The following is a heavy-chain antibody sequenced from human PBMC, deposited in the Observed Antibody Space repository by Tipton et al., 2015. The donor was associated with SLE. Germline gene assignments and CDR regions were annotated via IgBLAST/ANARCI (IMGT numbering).Heavy chain of an antibody. CDR1: GGSFSDYF. V-gene: IGHV4-31*11. D-gene: IGHD1-26*01. J-gene: IGHJ4*02. Sequence: TLSLTCAVSGGSFSDYFWTWIRQPPGKGLEWIGYIYYSGNTYYNPSLKSRITMSVDRSKNQFSLKLSSVTAADTAVYYCARGLFGWELPYWGQGTLVTVSS. CDR3: ARGLFGWELPY. CDR2: IYYSGNT.